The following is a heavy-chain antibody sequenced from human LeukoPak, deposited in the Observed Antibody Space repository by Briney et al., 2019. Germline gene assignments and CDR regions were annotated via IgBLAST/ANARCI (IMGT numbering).Heavy chain of an antibody. Sequence: SETLSLTCAVYGASFNTYYWTWIRQSPDKGLEWIGEVKHDGDTNVNPSLRSRIVMSVDASKNQFSLKMTSVTAADTAIYFCARGPVALPNDRLSLFFDFWGQGTLVTVSS. V-gene: IGHV4-34*01. CDR3: ARGPVALPNDRLSLFFDF. J-gene: IGHJ5*01. CDR1: GASFNTYY. D-gene: IGHD2-8*01. CDR2: VKHDGDT.